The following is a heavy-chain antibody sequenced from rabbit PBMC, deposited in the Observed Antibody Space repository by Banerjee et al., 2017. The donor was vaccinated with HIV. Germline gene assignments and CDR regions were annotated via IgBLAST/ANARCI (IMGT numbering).Heavy chain of an antibody. J-gene: IGHJ6*01. V-gene: IGHV1S45*01. CDR2: INTISGDT. CDR1: GFSFSNKYV. Sequence: QEQLEESGGDLVKPEGSLTLTCTASGFSFSNKYVMCWVRQAPGKGLEWIACINTISGDTVYATWAKGRFTISKTSSTTVTLQMTSLTAADTATYFCVRDQGWLSSYDLWGPGTLVTVS. D-gene: IGHD7-1*01. CDR3: VRDQGWLSSYDL.